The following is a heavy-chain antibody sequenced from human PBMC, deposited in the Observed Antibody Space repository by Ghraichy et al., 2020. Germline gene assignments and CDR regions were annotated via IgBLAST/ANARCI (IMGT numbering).Heavy chain of an antibody. CDR3: TGLSWLGFDI. CDR2: IKEDGREK. V-gene: IGHV3-7*03. Sequence: GSLNISCAASGFTFNIYAMSWVRQAPGKGLEWVANIKEDGREKYYVDSVKGRFTISRDNAKNSVYLQMNSLRAEDTAVYYCTGLSWLGFDIWGQGTMVTVSS. CDR1: GFTFNIYA. J-gene: IGHJ3*02. D-gene: IGHD6-13*01.